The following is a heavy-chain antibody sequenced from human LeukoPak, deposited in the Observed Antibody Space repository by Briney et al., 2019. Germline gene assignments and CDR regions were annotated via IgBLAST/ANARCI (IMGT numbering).Heavy chain of an antibody. CDR3: AREHSSWDDYYYYGMDV. CDR2: INPNSGGT. CDR1: GYTFTGYY. Sequence: AASVKVSCKASGYTFTGYYMHWVRQAPGQGLEWMGWINPNSGGTNYAQKFQGWVTMTRDTSISTAYMELSRLRSDDTAVYYCAREHSSWDDYYYYGMDVWGQGTTVTVSS. V-gene: IGHV1-2*04. D-gene: IGHD6-13*01. J-gene: IGHJ6*02.